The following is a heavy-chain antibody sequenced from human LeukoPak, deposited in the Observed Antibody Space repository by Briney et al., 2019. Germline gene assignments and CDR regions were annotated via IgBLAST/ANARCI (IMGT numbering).Heavy chain of an antibody. D-gene: IGHD3-22*01. J-gene: IGHJ4*02. CDR2: ISSSGSTV. V-gene: IGHV3-48*03. CDR3: AREKFYDNSGYDY. Sequence: GGSLRLSCAASGFTFSSFEMNWVRQAPGQGLEWVAYISSSGSTVYYADSVKGRFTISRDNAKNSLFLQMNSLRAEDTADYYCAREKFYDNSGYDYWGQGTLVTVSS. CDR1: GFTFSSFE.